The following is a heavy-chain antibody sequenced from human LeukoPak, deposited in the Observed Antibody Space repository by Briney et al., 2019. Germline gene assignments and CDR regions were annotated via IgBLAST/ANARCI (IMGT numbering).Heavy chain of an antibody. Sequence: VASVKVSCKASGGTFSSYAISWVRQAPGQGLELMGRIIPIFGTANYAQKFQGRVTITTDESTSTAYMELSSLRSEDTAVYYCARDPRVGATLNYFDYWGRGTLVTASS. CDR3: ARDPRVGATLNYFDY. D-gene: IGHD1-26*01. V-gene: IGHV1-69*05. J-gene: IGHJ4*02. CDR2: IIPIFGTA. CDR1: GGTFSSYA.